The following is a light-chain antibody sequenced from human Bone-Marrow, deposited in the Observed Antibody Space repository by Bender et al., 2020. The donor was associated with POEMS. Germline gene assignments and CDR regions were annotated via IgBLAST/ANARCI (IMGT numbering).Light chain of an antibody. CDR1: SSDVASYNY. CDR2: DVT. J-gene: IGLJ3*02. CDR3: QSYDNSLGGWV. Sequence: QPALTQPASVSGSPGQSITISCSGTSSDVASYNYVSWYQQQPGRAPKLIIFDVTNRPSGVSHRFAGSKSGNTASLTISGLQAEDEADYYCQSYDNSLGGWVFGGRTKLTVL. V-gene: IGLV2-14*03.